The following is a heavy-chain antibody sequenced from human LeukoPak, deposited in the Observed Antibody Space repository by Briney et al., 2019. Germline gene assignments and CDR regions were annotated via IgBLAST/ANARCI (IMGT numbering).Heavy chain of an antibody. CDR1: GFTFSSYG. D-gene: IGHD3-22*01. CDR2: ISGSGDNT. Sequence: GVSLRLSCAASGFTFSSYGMHWVRQAPGKGLEWVSGISGSGDNTYYADSVTGRFTISRDNSKNTLYVQVNSLGTEDTAAYYCAKGSYYDSSGSFYFDYWGQGTLVTVSS. V-gene: IGHV3-23*01. CDR3: AKGSYYDSSGSFYFDY. J-gene: IGHJ4*02.